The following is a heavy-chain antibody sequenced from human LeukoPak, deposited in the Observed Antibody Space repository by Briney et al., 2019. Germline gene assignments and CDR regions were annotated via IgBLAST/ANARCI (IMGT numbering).Heavy chain of an antibody. CDR1: GFTFSTYS. CDR3: TTVRGPTLQTCYFDY. V-gene: IGHV3-48*02. CDR2: ILTNGNII. J-gene: IGHJ4*02. Sequence: PGRSLRLSCAASGFTFSTYSMNWVRQAPGKGLEWVSYILTNGNIIYYGDSVKGRFTVSRDNAKNSLYLQMNSLRDEDTAMYYCTTVRGPTLQTCYFDYWGQGTLVTVSS.